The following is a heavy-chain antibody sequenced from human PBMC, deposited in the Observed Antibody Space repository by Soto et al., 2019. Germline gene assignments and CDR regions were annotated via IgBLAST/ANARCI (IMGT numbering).Heavy chain of an antibody. V-gene: IGHV4-39*01. CDR2: IYYSGST. D-gene: IGHD4-17*01. J-gene: IGHJ4*02. CDR3: ASGDYGDYRVGFDY. Sequence: QLQLQESGPGLVKPSETLSLTCTVSGGSISSSSYYWGWIRQPPGKGLEWIGSIYYSGSTYYNPSLKSRVTMSVDTSKNQFSLKLSSVTAADTAVYYCASGDYGDYRVGFDYWGQGTLVTVSS. CDR1: GGSISSSSYY.